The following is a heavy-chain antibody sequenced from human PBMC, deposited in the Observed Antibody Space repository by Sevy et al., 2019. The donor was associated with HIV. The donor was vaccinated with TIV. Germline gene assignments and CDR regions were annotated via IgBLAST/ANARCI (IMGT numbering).Heavy chain of an antibody. CDR3: ARDGGYSVKWYPLY. D-gene: IGHD1-26*01. V-gene: IGHV3-30-3*01. CDR1: GFAFSTHA. CDR2: ISYEGTET. J-gene: IGHJ4*01. Sequence: GGSLRLSCAASGFAFSTHAMHWVRQAPGKGLEWVAVISYEGTETFYAASVEGRFTNSRDNSKNRLSLQINSLRPEDTAVYYCARDGGYSVKWYPLYWGHGTLVTVSS.